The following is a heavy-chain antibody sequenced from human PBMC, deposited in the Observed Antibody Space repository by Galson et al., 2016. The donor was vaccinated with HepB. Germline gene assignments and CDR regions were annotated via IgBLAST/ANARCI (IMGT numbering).Heavy chain of an antibody. CDR3: ARTRWRGFSPFYFDN. CDR2: INDHGSEQ. V-gene: IGHV3-7*04. CDR1: GFTFSNFW. D-gene: IGHD1-1*01. J-gene: IGHJ4*02. Sequence: SLRLSCAASGFTFSNFWMAWVRQAPGKGLEWVANINDHGSEQYYVDSVKGRFTISRENAKNSVYLQMNSLRDDDTAVYYCARTRWRGFSPFYFDNWGQGTLVAVSS.